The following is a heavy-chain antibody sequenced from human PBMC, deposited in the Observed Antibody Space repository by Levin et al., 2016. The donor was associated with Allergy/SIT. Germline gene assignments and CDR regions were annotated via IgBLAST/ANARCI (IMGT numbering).Heavy chain of an antibody. CDR2: IYWDDDK. D-gene: IGHD6-13*01. Sequence: WIRQPPGKALEWLALIYWDDDKRYSPSLKSRLSIIKDTSKNQVVLTMTNMDPVDTATYYCAREPAADAFDFWGQGTMVTVSS. CDR3: AREPAADAFDF. J-gene: IGHJ3*01. V-gene: IGHV2-5*02.